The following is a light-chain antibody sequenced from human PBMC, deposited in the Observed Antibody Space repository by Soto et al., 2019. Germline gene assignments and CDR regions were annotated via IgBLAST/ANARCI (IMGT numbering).Light chain of an antibody. J-gene: IGKJ2*01. V-gene: IGKV3-15*01. CDR2: GAS. CDR3: QQYNNWPYT. Sequence: EIVMTQSPATLSVSPGERAALSCRASQSVNSNFAWYQQKPGQAHRLLIYGASTRATDIPARFSGSGSGTEFTLTISSLQSEDFAVYYCQQYNNWPYTFGQGTELEIK. CDR1: QSVNSN.